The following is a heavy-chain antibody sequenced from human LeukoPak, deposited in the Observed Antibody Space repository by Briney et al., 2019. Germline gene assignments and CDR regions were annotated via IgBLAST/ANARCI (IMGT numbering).Heavy chain of an antibody. CDR1: GFTFHTHA. V-gene: IGHV3-30*04. CDR3: AKDSGYCSGGGCYYGYFQH. D-gene: IGHD2-15*01. Sequence: GGSLRLSCATSGFTFHTHAMHWARQAPGKGLEWLAVTSYDGIDTYYADSVKGRFTISRDNSKDTVSLQMNSLRLEDTAVYYCAKDSGYCSGGGCYYGYFQHWGQGTLVTVSS. J-gene: IGHJ1*01. CDR2: TSYDGIDT.